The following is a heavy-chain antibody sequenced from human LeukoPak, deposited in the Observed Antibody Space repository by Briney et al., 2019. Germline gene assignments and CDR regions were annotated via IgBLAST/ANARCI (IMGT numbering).Heavy chain of an antibody. J-gene: IGHJ4*02. Sequence: ASVKVSCKASGYTFTSYGISWVRQAPGQGLEWMGWISAYSGNTNYAQKLQGRVTMTTDTSTSTAYMELRSLRSDDTAVYSCARSYDFWSGYCMGYWGQGTLVTVSS. CDR1: GYTFTSYG. CDR3: ARSYDFWSGYCMGY. D-gene: IGHD3-3*01. CDR2: ISAYSGNT. V-gene: IGHV1-18*01.